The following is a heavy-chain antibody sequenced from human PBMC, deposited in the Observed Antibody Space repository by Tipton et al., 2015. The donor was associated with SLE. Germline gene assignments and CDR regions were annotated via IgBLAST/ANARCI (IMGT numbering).Heavy chain of an antibody. J-gene: IGHJ6*03. Sequence: TLSLTCTVYGESLSGHYWVWIRQPPGKGLAWIGEINHSGRIDYNPSLMSRVTISEATSKNQFSLTLTSVTAADTGVYYCARGVAIYWITYYDYYMDVWGKGTTVTVSS. CDR2: INHSGRI. CDR3: ARGVAIYWITYYDYYMDV. CDR1: GESLSGHY. V-gene: IGHV4-34*01. D-gene: IGHD2-2*03.